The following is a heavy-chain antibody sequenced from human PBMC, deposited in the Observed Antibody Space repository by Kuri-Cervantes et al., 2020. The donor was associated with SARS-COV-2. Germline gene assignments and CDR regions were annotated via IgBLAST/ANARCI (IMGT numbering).Heavy chain of an antibody. CDR1: GFTFDNFA. J-gene: IGHJ4*02. CDR3: TTDPNYDFWSGYPQFDY. V-gene: IGHV3-15*01. Sequence: GESLKISCAASGFTFDNFAMHWVRQAPGKGLEWVGRIKSKTDGGTTDYAAPVKGRFTISRDDSKNTLYLQVNSLKTEDTAVYYCTTDPNYDFWSGYPQFDYWGQGTLVTVSS. D-gene: IGHD3-3*01. CDR2: IKSKTDGGTT.